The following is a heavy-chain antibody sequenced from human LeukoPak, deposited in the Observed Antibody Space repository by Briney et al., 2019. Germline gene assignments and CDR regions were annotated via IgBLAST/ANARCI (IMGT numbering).Heavy chain of an antibody. V-gene: IGHV3-23*01. CDR2: ISGRGGRS. J-gene: IGHJ6*03. Sequence: GGSLRLSCAASGFTFSSYAMSGLRQARGKGVEGVSVISGRGGRSYYADSVKGRFTISRDNSKNPLYLQMNSLRAEDTAIYYCAKGSAHYWSGYQYDYYYYMDVWGKGTTVTVSS. CDR3: AKGSAHYWSGYQYDYYYYMDV. CDR1: GFTFSSYA. D-gene: IGHD3-3*02.